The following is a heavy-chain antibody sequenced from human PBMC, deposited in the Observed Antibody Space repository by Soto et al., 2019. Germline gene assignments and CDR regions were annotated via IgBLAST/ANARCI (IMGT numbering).Heavy chain of an antibody. CDR2: ISGSGHST. Sequence: TGGSLSLSCAASGSTSSSYAMSWIRQAPGKGLEWVSTISGSGHSTYYADSVKGRFTISRDNSKNTLYLQMNSLRAEDTAVYYCAKVIGTLIVVLIDALDVWGQGTLVTVSS. D-gene: IGHD3-22*01. CDR1: GSTSSSYA. V-gene: IGHV3-23*01. CDR3: AKVIGTLIVVLIDALDV. J-gene: IGHJ3*01.